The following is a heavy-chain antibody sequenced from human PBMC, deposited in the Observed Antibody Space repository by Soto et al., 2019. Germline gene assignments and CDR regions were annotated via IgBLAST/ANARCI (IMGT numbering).Heavy chain of an antibody. J-gene: IGHJ6*02. CDR2: ISAYNGNT. CDR3: ARDGRDTIFGVVVDYYGMDV. Sequence: QVQLVQSGAEVKKPGASVKVSCKASGYTFTSYGISWVRQAPGQGLEWMGWISAYNGNTNYAQKLQGRVTMTTDTSTSTAYMELRSPRSDDTAVYYCARDGRDTIFGVVVDYYGMDVWGQGTTVTVSS. CDR1: GYTFTSYG. V-gene: IGHV1-18*01. D-gene: IGHD3-3*01.